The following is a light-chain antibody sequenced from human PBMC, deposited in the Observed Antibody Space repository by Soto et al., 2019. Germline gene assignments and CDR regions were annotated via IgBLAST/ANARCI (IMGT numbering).Light chain of an antibody. V-gene: IGLV2-23*02. CDR1: SSDVGSYSL. CDR2: EVS. J-gene: IGLJ1*01. Sequence: QSVLTQPASVSGSPGQSITISCTGTSSDVGSYSLVSWYQQHPGKAPKLMIYEVSKRPSGVSNRFSGSKSGNTASLTISGLQAEDEGDYYCCSYAGSSTLYVFGSGTKATVL. CDR3: CSYAGSSTLYV.